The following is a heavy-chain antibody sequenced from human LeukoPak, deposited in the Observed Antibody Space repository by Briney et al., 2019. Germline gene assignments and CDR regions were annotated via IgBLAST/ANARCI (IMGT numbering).Heavy chain of an antibody. CDR3: ARAYSNYIYYFDY. CDR1: GGSFSGYY. Sequence: PSETLSLTCAVYGGSFSGYYWSWIRQPPGKGLEWIGEINHSGSTNYNPSLKSRVTISVDTSKNQFSLKLSSVTAADTAVYYCARAYSNYIYYFDYWGQGTLVTVSS. J-gene: IGHJ4*02. D-gene: IGHD4-11*01. V-gene: IGHV4-34*01. CDR2: INHSGST.